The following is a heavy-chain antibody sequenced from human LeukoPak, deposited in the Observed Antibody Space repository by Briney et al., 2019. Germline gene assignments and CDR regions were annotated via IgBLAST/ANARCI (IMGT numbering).Heavy chain of an antibody. CDR2: IRYDGSNK. V-gene: IGHV3-30*02. CDR3: AKDLQALLSSGWYGFDY. J-gene: IGHJ4*02. Sequence: GRSLRLSCAASGFTFSSYGMHWVRQAPGKGLEWVAFIRYDGSNKYYADSVKGRFTISRDNSKNTLYLQMNSLRAEDTAVYYCAKDLQALLSSGWYGFDYWGQGTLVTVSS. D-gene: IGHD6-19*01. CDR1: GFTFSSYG.